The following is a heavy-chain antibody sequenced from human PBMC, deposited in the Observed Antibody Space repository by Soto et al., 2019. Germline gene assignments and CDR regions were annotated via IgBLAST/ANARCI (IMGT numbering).Heavy chain of an antibody. CDR3: ARDLSGFGYCSGGSCYPTDY. CDR1: GYTFTSYG. J-gene: IGHJ4*02. CDR2: ISAYNGNT. Sequence: ASVKVSCKASGYTFTSYGISWVRQAPGQGLEWVGWISAYNGNTNYAQKLQGRVTMTTDTSTSTAYMELRSLRSDDTAVYYCARDLSGFGYCSGGSCYPTDYWGQGTLVTVSS. V-gene: IGHV1-18*01. D-gene: IGHD2-15*01.